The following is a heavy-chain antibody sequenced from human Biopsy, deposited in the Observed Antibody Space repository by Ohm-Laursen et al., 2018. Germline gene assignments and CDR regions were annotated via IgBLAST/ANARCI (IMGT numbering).Heavy chain of an antibody. D-gene: IGHD3-9*01. Sequence: VKISCKAPGGTFSNYGVNWVRQAPGQGLEWLGGNIPILGTGNYAQKFQDRVTVAADTSTSTATMELRSLRSDDTAVYYCATKLTGYFHHWGQGTLVIVSP. CDR2: NIPILGTG. CDR3: ATKLTGYFHH. CDR1: GGTFSNYG. V-gene: IGHV1-69*13. J-gene: IGHJ1*01.